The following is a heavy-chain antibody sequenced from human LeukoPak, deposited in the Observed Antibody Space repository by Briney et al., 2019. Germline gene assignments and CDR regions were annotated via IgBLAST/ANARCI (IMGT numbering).Heavy chain of an antibody. V-gene: IGHV3-13*01. CDR2: IGTAGDT. CDR1: GVIFSNYD. CDR3: AKDQVTMVRGVISARLYYYYYYMDV. J-gene: IGHJ6*03. D-gene: IGHD3-10*01. Sequence: PGGSLRLSCAASGVIFSNYDMHWVRQAAGKGLEWVSGIGTAGDTYYPGSVKGRFTISRENAKNSLYLHMNSLRAEDTAVYYCAKDQVTMVRGVISARLYYYYYYMDVWGKGATVTVSS.